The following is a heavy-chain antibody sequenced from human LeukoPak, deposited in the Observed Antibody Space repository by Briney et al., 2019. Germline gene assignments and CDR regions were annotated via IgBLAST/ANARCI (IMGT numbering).Heavy chain of an antibody. V-gene: IGHV1-69*13. Sequence: GASVKVSCKASGGTFSSYAFNWVRQAPGQGPEWMGGIIPLFGTTNYAQRFQGRVTITADESTSTAYMELSSLRSGDTAVYYCARAPRDYYDISAYYYFDHWGQGTLVTVSS. D-gene: IGHD3-22*01. CDR2: IIPLFGTT. CDR1: GGTFSSYA. J-gene: IGHJ4*02. CDR3: ARAPRDYYDISAYYYFDH.